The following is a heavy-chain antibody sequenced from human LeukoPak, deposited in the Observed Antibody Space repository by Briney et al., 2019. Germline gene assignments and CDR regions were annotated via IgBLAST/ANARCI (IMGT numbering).Heavy chain of an antibody. V-gene: IGHV3-21*04. CDR3: AKDNSYSGSVY. Sequence: GGSLRLSCAASGFTFSSYSMNWVRQAPGKGLEWVSSISSSSSYIYYADSVKGRFTISRDNSKNTLYLQMDSLRAGDTAVYYCAKDNSYSGSVYWGQGTLVTVSS. J-gene: IGHJ4*02. CDR1: GFTFSSYS. D-gene: IGHD1-26*01. CDR2: ISSSSSYI.